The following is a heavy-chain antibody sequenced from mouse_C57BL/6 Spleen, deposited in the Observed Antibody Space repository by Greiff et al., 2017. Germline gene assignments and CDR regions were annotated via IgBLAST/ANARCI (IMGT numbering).Heavy chain of an antibody. CDR2: IYPGSGNT. V-gene: IGHV1-76*01. CDR1: GYTFTDYY. Sequence: VQLQQSGAELVRPGASVKLSCKASGYTFTDYYINWVKQRPGQGLEWIARIYPGSGNTYYNEKFKGKATLTADTSSNTAYMQLSSLTTEDSAIYYCASLGLYDYDGYFDVWGTGTTVTVSS. J-gene: IGHJ1*03. D-gene: IGHD2-4*01. CDR3: ASLGLYDYDGYFDV.